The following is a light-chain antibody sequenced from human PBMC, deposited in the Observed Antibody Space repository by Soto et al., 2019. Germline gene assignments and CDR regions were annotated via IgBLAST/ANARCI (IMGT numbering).Light chain of an antibody. CDR1: SGHSSYA. CDR2: LTSDGSH. V-gene: IGLV4-69*01. CDR3: QTWGTGIQV. J-gene: IGLJ1*01. Sequence: QPVLPQSPSASASLGASVKLTCTLSSGHSSYAIAWHQQQPEKGPRYLMKLTSDGSHYKGGGIPDRFSGSSSGAERYLTISSLQSEDEADYYCQTWGTGIQVFGTGTKLTVL.